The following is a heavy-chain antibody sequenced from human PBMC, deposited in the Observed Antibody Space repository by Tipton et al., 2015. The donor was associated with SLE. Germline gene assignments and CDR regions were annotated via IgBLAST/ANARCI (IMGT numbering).Heavy chain of an antibody. J-gene: IGHJ4*02. CDR2: IYGSGGT. CDR1: GGSISNFY. V-gene: IGHV4-4*08. D-gene: IGHD2-21*02. CDR3: ARDPVDGYGFFDY. Sequence: TLSLTCTVSGGSISNFYWSWIRQLPGKGLEWIGYIYGSGGTEYNRSLKSRVTISLDTSKNQFFLELNSVTAADTAVYYCARDPVDGYGFFDYWGQGTLVTVSS.